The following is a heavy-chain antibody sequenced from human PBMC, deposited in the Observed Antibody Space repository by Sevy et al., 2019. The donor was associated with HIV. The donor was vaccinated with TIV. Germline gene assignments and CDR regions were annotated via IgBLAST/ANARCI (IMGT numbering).Heavy chain of an antibody. CDR3: ASSLLVDGRWGASYGMDV. D-gene: IGHD3-16*01. CDR2: ITSNGNTI. V-gene: IGHV3-11*01. CDR1: GFIFSDRY. J-gene: IGHJ6*02. Sequence: GGSLRLSCAASGFIFSDRYMNWIRQAPGKGLEWIAYITSNGNTIYYADSVKSRFTISRDNAKNSLFLQMNSLRAEDTAVYYCASSLLVDGRWGASYGMDVWGQGTTVTVSS.